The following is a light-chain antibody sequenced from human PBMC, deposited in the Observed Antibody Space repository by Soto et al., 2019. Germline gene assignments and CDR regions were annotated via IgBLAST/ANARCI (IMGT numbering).Light chain of an antibody. V-gene: IGLV1-44*01. CDR2: TEN. J-gene: IGLJ6*01. Sequence: QSVLTQPPSASGTPGQRVTISCSGGGSNFGINIVNWYQQLPGTAPNVLIDTENERPSAVPDRFYRSKSGTSASLAINWLESGEEAGYYCGALNECMNGYGVGSGTTGTVL. CDR3: GALNECMNGYG. CDR1: GSNFGINI.